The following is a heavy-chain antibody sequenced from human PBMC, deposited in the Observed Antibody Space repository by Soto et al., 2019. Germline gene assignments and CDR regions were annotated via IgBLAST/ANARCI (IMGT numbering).Heavy chain of an antibody. CDR1: GYTFTSYY. D-gene: IGHD3-10*01. J-gene: IGHJ6*02. CDR3: ARDPVRGYYYYGMDV. Sequence: ASVKVSCKASGYTFTSYYMHWVRQAPGQGLEWMGIINPSGGSTSYAQKFQGRVTMTRDTSTSTVYMELSSLRSEDTAVYYCARDPVRGYYYYGMDVWGQGTTVTVSS. V-gene: IGHV1-46*01. CDR2: INPSGGST.